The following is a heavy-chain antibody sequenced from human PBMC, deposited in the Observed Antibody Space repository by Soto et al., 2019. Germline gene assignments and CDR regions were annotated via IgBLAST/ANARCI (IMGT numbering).Heavy chain of an antibody. CDR2: ISYDGSNK. D-gene: IGHD1-26*01. V-gene: IGHV3-30*18. Sequence: QVQLVESGGGVVQPGRSLRLSCAASGFTFSSYGMHWVRQAPGKGLEWVAVISYDGSNKYYADSVKGRFTISRDNSKNTLYLQMNSLRAEDTAVYYCAKGTPSGSPILVLVDWGQGTLVTVSS. J-gene: IGHJ4*02. CDR1: GFTFSSYG. CDR3: AKGTPSGSPILVLVD.